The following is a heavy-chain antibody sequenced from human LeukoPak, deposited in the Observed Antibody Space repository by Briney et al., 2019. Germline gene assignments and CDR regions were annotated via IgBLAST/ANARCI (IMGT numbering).Heavy chain of an antibody. Sequence: GGSLRLSCAASGFTFSTNSMNWVRQAPGKGLEWVSYISSTGGTIYYADSMKGRFTISRDNAKNSLYLQMNSLRAEDTAVYYCARGPMVRGVDYWGQGTLVTVSS. J-gene: IGHJ4*02. D-gene: IGHD3-10*01. CDR2: ISSTGGTI. V-gene: IGHV3-48*04. CDR1: GFTFSTNS. CDR3: ARGPMVRGVDY.